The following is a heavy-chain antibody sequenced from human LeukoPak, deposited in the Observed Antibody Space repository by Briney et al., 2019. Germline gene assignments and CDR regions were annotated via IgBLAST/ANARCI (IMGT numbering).Heavy chain of an antibody. Sequence: GGSLRLSCAASGFTFSRYWMHWVRQAPGKGLVWVSRINSDGSRTNYADSVKGRFTISRDNAKNTLYLQMSSLRAEDTAVYYCSSQVIAGDGSSDYWGQGTLVTVSS. CDR3: SSQVIAGDGSSDY. V-gene: IGHV3-74*01. CDR1: GFTFSRYW. D-gene: IGHD2/OR15-2a*01. CDR2: INSDGSRT. J-gene: IGHJ4*02.